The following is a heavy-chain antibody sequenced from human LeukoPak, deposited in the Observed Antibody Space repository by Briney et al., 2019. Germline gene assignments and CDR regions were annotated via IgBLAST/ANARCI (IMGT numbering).Heavy chain of an antibody. CDR3: ARDLFKEGGYRSGGQTPPGKNMELRY. D-gene: IGHD5-12*01. V-gene: IGHV3-21*01. Sequence: PGGSLRLSCAASGFTFTNAWMSWVRQAPGKGLEWVSSISSSSSYIYYADSVKGRFTISRDNAKNSLYLQMNSLRAEDTAVYYCARDLFKEGGYRSGGQTPPGKNMELRYWGQGTLVTVSS. CDR2: ISSSSSYI. CDR1: GFTFTNAW. J-gene: IGHJ4*02.